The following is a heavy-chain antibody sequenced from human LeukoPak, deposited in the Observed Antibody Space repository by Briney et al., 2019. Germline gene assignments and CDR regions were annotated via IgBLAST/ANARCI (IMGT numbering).Heavy chain of an antibody. CDR1: AYIFTNYF. V-gene: IGHV1-2*06. D-gene: IGHD3-16*02. Sequence: ASVKVSCKASAYIFTNYFIHWVRQAPGQGLQWMGRINATSGGTNIAQKVQGRVPMSRSTSITPAYMELSRMMFDDTAVYYCRTPPVHRSRPWGQGTLVTASS. J-gene: IGHJ4*02. CDR2: INATSGGT. CDR3: RTPPVHRSRP.